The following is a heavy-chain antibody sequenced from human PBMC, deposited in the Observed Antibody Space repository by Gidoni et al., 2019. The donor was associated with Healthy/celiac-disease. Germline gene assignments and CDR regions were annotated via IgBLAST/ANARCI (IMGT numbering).Heavy chain of an antibody. CDR2: ISGMGGST. CDR3: AKVDRDIVVVPAANYGMDV. J-gene: IGHJ6*02. CDR1: GFTFSSYA. Sequence: EVQLLESGGGLVQPGGSLRLSCAASGFTFSSYAMSWVRQAPGKGLEWVSAISGMGGSTYYADSVKGRFTISRDNSKNTLYLQMNSLRAEDTAVYYCAKVDRDIVVVPAANYGMDVWGQGTTVTVSS. V-gene: IGHV3-23*01. D-gene: IGHD2-2*01.